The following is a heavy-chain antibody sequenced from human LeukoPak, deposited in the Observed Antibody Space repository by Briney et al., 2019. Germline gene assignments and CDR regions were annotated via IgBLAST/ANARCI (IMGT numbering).Heavy chain of an antibody. Sequence: SETLSLTCTVSGGSISNGDHYWSWIRQPPGKGLEWIGEINHSGSTNYNPSLKSRVTLSVDTSKNQFSLKLSSVTAADTAVYYCARRYYDSSGYLPPTFDYWGQGTLVTVS. CDR2: INHSGST. V-gene: IGHV4-34*01. CDR3: ARRYYDSSGYLPPTFDY. CDR1: GGSISNGDHY. J-gene: IGHJ4*02. D-gene: IGHD3-22*01.